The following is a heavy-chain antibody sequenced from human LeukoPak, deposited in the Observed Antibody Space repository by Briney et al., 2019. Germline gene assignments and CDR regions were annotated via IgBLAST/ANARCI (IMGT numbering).Heavy chain of an antibody. CDR3: AKDDSPYCGGDCPLDY. D-gene: IGHD2-21*02. CDR1: GFTFSSYA. J-gene: IGHJ4*02. Sequence: GGSLRLFCSASGFTFSSYAMSWVRQAPGKGLEGVSAISGSGISTYYADSVKGRFTISRDNSKNTLYLQMNSLRAEDTALYYCAKDDSPYCGGDCPLDYWGQGTLVTVSS. CDR2: ISGSGIST. V-gene: IGHV3-23*01.